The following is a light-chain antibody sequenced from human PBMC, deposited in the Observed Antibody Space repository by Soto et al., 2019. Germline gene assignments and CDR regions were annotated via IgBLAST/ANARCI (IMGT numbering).Light chain of an antibody. CDR1: QSVTNKY. Sequence: EVVLTQSPGTLSLSPGERATLSCRASQSVTNKYLAWYQQKPGQAPRLLIFGSSDRATGIPDRFSGSGSGTDFTLTISRLEPEDFAVYYCQQYGSSPPYTFGQGTKLEI. V-gene: IGKV3-20*01. CDR3: QQYGSSPPYT. CDR2: GSS. J-gene: IGKJ2*01.